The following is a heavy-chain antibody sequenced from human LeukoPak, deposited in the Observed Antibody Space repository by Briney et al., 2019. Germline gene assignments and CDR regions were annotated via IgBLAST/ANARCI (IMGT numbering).Heavy chain of an antibody. CDR3: AREWMTTWLKYYYYGMDV. CDR2: ISYDGSNK. CDR1: GFTFSSYA. V-gene: IGHV3-30*04. D-gene: IGHD4-17*01. Sequence: GGSLRLSCAASGFTFSSYAMHWVRQAPGKGLEWVAVISYDGSNKYYADSVKGRFTISRDNSKNTLYLQMNSLRAEDTAVYYCAREWMTTWLKYYYYGMDVWGQGTTVTVSS. J-gene: IGHJ6*02.